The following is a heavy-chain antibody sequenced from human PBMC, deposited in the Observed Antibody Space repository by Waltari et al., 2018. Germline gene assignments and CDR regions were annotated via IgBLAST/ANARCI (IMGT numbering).Heavy chain of an antibody. J-gene: IGHJ3*02. D-gene: IGHD3-3*01. CDR3: ARVEGLLRFLDIAGAFDI. V-gene: IGHV4-38-2*01. CDR2: IYHSGCT. Sequence: QVQLQESGPGLVKPSETLSLTCAVSGYSISSGYYWGWIRQPPGKGLEWIGSIYHSGCTYYNPSLKSRVTISVDTSKNQFSLKLSSVTAADTAVYYCARVEGLLRFLDIAGAFDIWGQGTIVTVSS. CDR1: GYSISSGYY.